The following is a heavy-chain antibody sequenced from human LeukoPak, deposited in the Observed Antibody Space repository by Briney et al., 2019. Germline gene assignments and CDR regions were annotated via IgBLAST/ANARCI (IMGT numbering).Heavy chain of an antibody. CDR3: ARDLSCGGDCYSLTNYYYYYVDV. CDR1: GFTFSSYA. Sequence: GGSLSLSCAPSGFTFSSYAMTCVRHAPGKGREWVSAISGRGGNIYYADSVKGRFTISRDNAKNSLYLQMNSLRAEDTAVYYCARDLSCGGDCYSLTNYYYYYVDVWGKGTTVTVSS. CDR2: ISGRGGNI. D-gene: IGHD2-21*02. J-gene: IGHJ6*03. V-gene: IGHV3-21*01.